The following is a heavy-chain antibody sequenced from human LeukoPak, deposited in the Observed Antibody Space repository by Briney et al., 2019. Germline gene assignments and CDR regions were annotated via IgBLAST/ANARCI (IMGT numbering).Heavy chain of an antibody. CDR1: GGTFSSYT. V-gene: IGHV1-69*10. D-gene: IGHD6-13*01. J-gene: IGHJ6*03. CDR2: IIPILGIA. Sequence: SVKVSCKASGGTFSSYTISWVRQAPGQGLEWMGGIIPILGIANYAQKFQGRVTITADKSTSTAYMELSSLRSEDTAVYYCARGIAAAGRGYYYMDVWGKGTTVTVSS. CDR3: ARGIAAAGRGYYYMDV.